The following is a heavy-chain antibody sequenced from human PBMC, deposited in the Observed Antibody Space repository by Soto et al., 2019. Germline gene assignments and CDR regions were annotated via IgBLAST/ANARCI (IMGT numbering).Heavy chain of an antibody. V-gene: IGHV1-46*01. CDR2: INPSGGST. J-gene: IGHJ3*02. CDR3: ASYSGSYRPIDAFDI. D-gene: IGHD1-26*01. CDR1: RYTFTSYY. Sequence: VSVQVSCKGSRYTFTSYYMHWVRQAPGQGLEWMGIINPSGGSTSYAQKFQGRVTMTRDTSTSTVYMELSSLRSEDTAVYYCASYSGSYRPIDAFDIWGQGTMVTVSS.